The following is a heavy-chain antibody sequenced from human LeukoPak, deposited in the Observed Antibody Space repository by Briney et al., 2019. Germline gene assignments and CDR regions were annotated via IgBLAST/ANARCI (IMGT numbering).Heavy chain of an antibody. D-gene: IGHD2-2*01. V-gene: IGHV3-23*01. CDR3: AKDKSDIVVVPAAIFDY. CDR1: GFTFSNYG. CDR2: ISGSGGST. J-gene: IGHJ4*02. Sequence: GGSLRLSCAASGFTFSNYGMSWVRQAPGKGLEWVSAISGSGGSTYYADSVKGRFTISRDNSKNTLYLQMNSLRAEDTAVYYCAKDKSDIVVVPAAIFDYWGQGTLVTVSS.